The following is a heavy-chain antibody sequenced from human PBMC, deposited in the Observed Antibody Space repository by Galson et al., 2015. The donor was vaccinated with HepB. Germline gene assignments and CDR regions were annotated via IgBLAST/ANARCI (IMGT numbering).Heavy chain of an antibody. Sequence: SLRLSCAASGFSFRNYAMSWVRQAPGKGLEWVSAISGEGEATYAADSVKGRFTISRDNSKNTLYLQMNRLRAEDTAVYYCAKDLPSTILEFYFEYWGQGTLVTVSS. V-gene: IGHV3-23*01. D-gene: IGHD3-3*01. CDR1: GFSFRNYA. CDR3: AKDLPSTILEFYFEY. J-gene: IGHJ4*02. CDR2: ISGEGEAT.